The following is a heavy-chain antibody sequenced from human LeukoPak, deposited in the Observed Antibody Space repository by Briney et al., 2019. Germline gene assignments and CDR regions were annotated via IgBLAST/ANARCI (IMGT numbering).Heavy chain of an antibody. CDR1: GYSISSGYY. D-gene: IGHD3-10*01. Sequence: SETLSLTCTVSGYSISSGYYWGCIRRPPGKGLEWTGSIYHSGSTYYNPSLKSRVTISVDTSKNQFSLKLSSVTAADTAVYYCAGGRGPFDYWGQGTLVTVSS. V-gene: IGHV4-38-2*02. CDR2: IYHSGST. CDR3: AGGRGPFDY. J-gene: IGHJ4*02.